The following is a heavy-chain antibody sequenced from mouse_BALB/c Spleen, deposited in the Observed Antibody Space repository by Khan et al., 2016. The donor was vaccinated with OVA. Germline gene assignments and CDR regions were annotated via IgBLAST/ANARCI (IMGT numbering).Heavy chain of an antibody. Sequence: QVQLKESGPGLVAPSQRLYITCTVSGFSLTSYGVNWVRQPPGQGLEWLGVIWAGGSTNYNSALMTRLSISKDNSKSQVFLIMNSMQTDDTAMYYCARFSAPYSSLDYWGQGTSVTVSS. CDR2: IWAGGST. CDR3: ARFSAPYSSLDY. D-gene: IGHD6-2*01. V-gene: IGHV2-9*02. J-gene: IGHJ4*01. CDR1: GFSLTSYG.